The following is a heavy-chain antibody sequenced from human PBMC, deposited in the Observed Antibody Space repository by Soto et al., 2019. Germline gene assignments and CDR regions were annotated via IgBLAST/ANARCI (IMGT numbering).Heavy chain of an antibody. CDR1: GLTFGDYA. J-gene: IGHJ6*03. D-gene: IGHD1-26*01. CDR3: AGGVKSWEHYYYYYYMEV. Sequence: GGSLRLSCRGSGLTFGDYAINWFRQAPGKGLEWVGFITNRANGETTQYAASVRGRFSVSRDDSSDIAYLQMTSLKTEDAAVYFCAGGVKSWEHYYYYYYMEVWGKGTTVTVSS. CDR2: ITNRANGETT. V-gene: IGHV3-49*03.